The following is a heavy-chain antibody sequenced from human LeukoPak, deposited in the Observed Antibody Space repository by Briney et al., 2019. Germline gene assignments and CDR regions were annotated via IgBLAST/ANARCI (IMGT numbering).Heavy chain of an antibody. J-gene: IGHJ5*02. V-gene: IGHV1-18*01. D-gene: IGHD3-3*01. Sequence: GAAVKVSCKASGYTFTNYGISWVRQAPGQGLEWVGWISIYNGNTDYAQKLRGRVTMTTDTSTSTAYMELRSLRSDDTAVYYCARITYDFWSAYYMPDDPWGQGTLVTVSS. CDR2: ISIYNGNT. CDR1: GYTFTNYG. CDR3: ARITYDFWSAYYMPDDP.